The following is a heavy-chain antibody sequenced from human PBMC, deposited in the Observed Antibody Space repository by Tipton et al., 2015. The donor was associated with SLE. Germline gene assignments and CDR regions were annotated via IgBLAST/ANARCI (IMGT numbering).Heavy chain of an antibody. CDR1: GGSISSYY. CDR3: ARDGTVDAFDI. D-gene: IGHD1-7*01. Sequence: TLSLTCTVSGGSISSYYWSWIRQPPGKGLEWIGYIYYSGSTNYNPSLKSRVTISVDTSKNQFSLKLSSVTAADTAVYYCARDGTVDAFDIWGQGTMVTVSS. J-gene: IGHJ3*02. V-gene: IGHV4-59*01. CDR2: IYYSGST.